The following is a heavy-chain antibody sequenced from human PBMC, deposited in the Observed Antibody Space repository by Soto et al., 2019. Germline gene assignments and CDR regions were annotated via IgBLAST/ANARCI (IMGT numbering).Heavy chain of an antibody. Sequence: WLRQHQSKGLEWVAVISYDGSNKYYADSVKGRFTISRDNSKNTLYLQMNSLRAEDTAVYYCAREELHKTKYYYYGLDVWGQGTTVTVPS. D-gene: IGHD1-26*01. CDR3: AREELHKTKYYYYGLDV. CDR2: ISYDGSNK. J-gene: IGHJ6*02. V-gene: IGHV3-30-3*01.